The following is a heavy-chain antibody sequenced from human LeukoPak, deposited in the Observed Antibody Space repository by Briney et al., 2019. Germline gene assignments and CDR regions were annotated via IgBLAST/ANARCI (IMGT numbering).Heavy chain of an antibody. V-gene: IGHV3-48*03. Sequence: GGSLRLSSAASGFSFNTYEMNWVRQAPGKGLEWISYVASSGTTKYYADSVQGRFTISRDNAKNSLYLQMNSLRVEDTAVYYCARGGWHYVFNYWGQGTLVTVSS. CDR2: VASSGTTK. CDR3: ARGGWHYVFNY. CDR1: GFSFNTYE. J-gene: IGHJ4*02. D-gene: IGHD6-19*01.